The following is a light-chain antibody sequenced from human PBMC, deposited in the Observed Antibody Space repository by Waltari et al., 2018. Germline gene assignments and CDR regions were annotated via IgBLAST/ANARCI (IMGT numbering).Light chain of an antibody. CDR2: WAS. J-gene: IGKJ4*01. V-gene: IGKV4-1*01. CDR1: QSLLYTSNNMNY. CDR3: QQYYSAPLT. Sequence: ILMTQSPDSLAVSLGEMVTINCKSSQSLLYTSNNMNYLAWYQYKPGQSPKLLLYWASTRASWAPDRFRRRASGTDFTLTINGLQAEDVAIYYCQQYYSAPLTFGGGTKLEIK.